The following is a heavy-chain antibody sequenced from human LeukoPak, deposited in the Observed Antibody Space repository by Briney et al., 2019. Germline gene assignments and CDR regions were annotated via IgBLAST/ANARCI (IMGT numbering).Heavy chain of an antibody. J-gene: IGHJ3*02. CDR2: IYYSGST. CDR1: GGSISSSSYY. Sequence: SGTLSLTCTVSGGSISSSSYYWGWIRQPPGKGLEWIGSIYYSGSTYYNPSLKSRVTISVDTSKNQFSLKLSSVTAADTAVYYCARLCRDGGYSYGFCAFDIWGQGTMVTVSS. V-gene: IGHV4-39*01. D-gene: IGHD5-18*01. CDR3: ARLCRDGGYSYGFCAFDI.